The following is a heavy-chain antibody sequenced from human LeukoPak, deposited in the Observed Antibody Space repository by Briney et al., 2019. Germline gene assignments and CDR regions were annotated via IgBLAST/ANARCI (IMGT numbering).Heavy chain of an antibody. Sequence: PGGSLRLSCAASGLSFSNAWMNWVRQAPGKGLVWVSRINSDGSSTSYEDSVKGRFTISRDNARNTLYLQMNSLRAEDTAVYYCARDRQYVMDVWGQGTTVTVSS. J-gene: IGHJ6*02. V-gene: IGHV3-74*01. CDR3: ARDRQYVMDV. CDR1: GLSFSNAW. CDR2: INSDGSST.